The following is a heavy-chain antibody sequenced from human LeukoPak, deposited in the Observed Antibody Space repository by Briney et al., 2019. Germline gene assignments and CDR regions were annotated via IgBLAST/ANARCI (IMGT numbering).Heavy chain of an antibody. V-gene: IGHV1-69*05. CDR1: GGTFSSYA. Sequence: ASVKVSCKASGGTFSSYAISWVRQAPGQGLEWMGGIIPIFGTANYAQKFQGRVTITTDESTSTAYMELSSLRSEDTAVYYCARDSTVTYNWFDPWGQGTLVTVSS. CDR3: ARDSTVTYNWFDP. D-gene: IGHD4-11*01. J-gene: IGHJ5*02. CDR2: IIPIFGTA.